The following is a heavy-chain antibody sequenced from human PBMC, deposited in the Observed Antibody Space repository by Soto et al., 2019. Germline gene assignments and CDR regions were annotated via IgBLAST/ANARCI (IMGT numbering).Heavy chain of an antibody. D-gene: IGHD3-10*01. CDR3: ATDWGITMVRGARFDY. V-gene: IGHV1-24*01. Sequence: QVQLVQSGAEVKKPGASVKVSCKVSGYTLTELSMHWVRQAPGKGLEWMGGFDPEDGETIYAQKVQGRVTMTEHTSTDTAYMDLSSLRSEDTAVYYCATDWGITMVRGARFDYWGQGTLVTVSS. CDR1: GYTLTELS. CDR2: FDPEDGET. J-gene: IGHJ4*02.